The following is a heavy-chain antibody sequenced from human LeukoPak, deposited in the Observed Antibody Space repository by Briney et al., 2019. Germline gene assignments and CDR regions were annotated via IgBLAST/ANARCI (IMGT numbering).Heavy chain of an antibody. Sequence: ASVKVSCKASGGTFSSYAISWVRQAPGQGLEWMGGIIPIFGTANYAQKFQGRVTITADKSTSTAYMELSSLRSEDTAVYYCARPHYYDSSGPTRDAFDIWGQGTMVTVSS. CDR3: ARPHYYDSSGPTRDAFDI. J-gene: IGHJ3*02. V-gene: IGHV1-69*06. CDR1: GGTFSSYA. CDR2: IIPIFGTA. D-gene: IGHD3-22*01.